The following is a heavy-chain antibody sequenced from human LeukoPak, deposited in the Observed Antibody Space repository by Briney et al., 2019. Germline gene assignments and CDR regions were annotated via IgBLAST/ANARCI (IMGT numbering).Heavy chain of an antibody. CDR1: GGSFSGYH. Sequence: SETLSLTCAVYGGSFSGYHWSWIRQPPGKGLEWIGEINHSGSTNYNPSLKSRVTISVDTSKNQFSLKLSSVTAADTAVYYCARRPAYVWGSYRPPFDYWGQGTLVTVSS. CDR3: ARRPAYVWGSYRPPFDY. J-gene: IGHJ4*02. CDR2: INHSGST. V-gene: IGHV4-34*01. D-gene: IGHD3-16*02.